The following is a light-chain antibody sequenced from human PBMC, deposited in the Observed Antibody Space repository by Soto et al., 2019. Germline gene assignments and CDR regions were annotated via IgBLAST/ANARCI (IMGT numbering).Light chain of an antibody. CDR2: GAS. Sequence: EIVMAQSPATLSVSPGETAILSCRASQNIGSNLAWYQQRPGQAPRLLIYGASSRVTGIPARFSGSGSGTEFTLTISSLQSEDFAVYYCQQYNNWPVTFGQGTRLEIK. CDR1: QNIGSN. V-gene: IGKV3-15*01. CDR3: QQYNNWPVT. J-gene: IGKJ5*01.